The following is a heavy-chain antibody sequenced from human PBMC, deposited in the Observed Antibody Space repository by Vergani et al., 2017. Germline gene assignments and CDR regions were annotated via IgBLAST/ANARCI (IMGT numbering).Heavy chain of an antibody. CDR2: IYYSGST. J-gene: IGHJ6*03. CDR1: GDSISSSSYY. Sequence: QLQLQESGPGLVKPSETLSLTCTVSGDSISSSSYYWGWIRQPPGKGLEWIGSIYYSGSTYYNPYLKSRVTISVDTSKSQFSLKLSSVTAADTAVYYCARDLSGYYYGSYYYMDVWGKGTTVTVSS. CDR3: ARDLSGYYYGSYYYMDV. V-gene: IGHV4-39*07. D-gene: IGHD3-22*01.